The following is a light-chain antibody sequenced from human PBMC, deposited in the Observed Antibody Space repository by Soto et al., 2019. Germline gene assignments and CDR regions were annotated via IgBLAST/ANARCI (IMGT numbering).Light chain of an antibody. CDR3: TSYTSSNTYV. J-gene: IGLJ1*01. CDR1: SSDVGSYNH. Sequence: QSVLTQPPSVSGSPGQTVTISCTGPSSDVGSYNHVSWYQQPPGTAPKLMIYEVSNRPSGVPDRFSGSKSGNTASLTISGLQAEDEADYYCTSYTSSNTYVFGTGTKVTVL. V-gene: IGLV2-18*02. CDR2: EVS.